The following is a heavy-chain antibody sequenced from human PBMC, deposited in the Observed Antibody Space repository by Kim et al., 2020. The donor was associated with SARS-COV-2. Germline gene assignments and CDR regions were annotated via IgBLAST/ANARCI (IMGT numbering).Heavy chain of an antibody. V-gene: IGHV3-30*01. Sequence: YYADSVKGRFTISRDNSKNTLYLQMNSLRAEDTAVYYCARVLLEPHYFDYWGQGTLVTVSS. J-gene: IGHJ4*02. D-gene: IGHD1-1*01. CDR3: ARVLLEPHYFDY.